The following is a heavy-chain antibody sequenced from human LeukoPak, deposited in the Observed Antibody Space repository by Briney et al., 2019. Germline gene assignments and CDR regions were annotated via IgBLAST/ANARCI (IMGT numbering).Heavy chain of an antibody. CDR3: ARVSSEQWLVPDGPLDY. D-gene: IGHD6-19*01. CDR2: IYSSWSS. J-gene: IGHJ4*02. CDR1: GGSISSYY. V-gene: IGHV4-4*07. Sequence: SETLSLTCTVSGGSISSYYWSWIRQPAGKGLEGIGRIYSSWSSNYNPALKSRGTTSVDTSKNQFSLKLSSVTAADTAVYYCARVSSEQWLVPDGPLDYWGQGTLVTVSS.